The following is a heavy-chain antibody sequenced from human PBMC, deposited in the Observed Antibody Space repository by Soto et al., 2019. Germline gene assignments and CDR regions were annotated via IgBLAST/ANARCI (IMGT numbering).Heavy chain of an antibody. CDR1: GYTFTSYD. J-gene: IGHJ4*02. CDR3: AREKLDYFDY. Sequence: QVQLVQSGAEVKKPGASVKVSCKASGYTFTSYDITWVRQATGQGLEGMGWMNPNSGNTGYAQQFQGRVTMTRNISISTAYMELSSLRSEDTAVYYCAREKLDYFDYWGQGTLVTVSS. V-gene: IGHV1-8*01. CDR2: MNPNSGNT.